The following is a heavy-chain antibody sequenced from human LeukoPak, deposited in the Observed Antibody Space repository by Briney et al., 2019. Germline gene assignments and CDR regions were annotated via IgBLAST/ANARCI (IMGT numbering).Heavy chain of an antibody. D-gene: IGHD3-22*01. CDR3: AREDDSSGYGAFDI. V-gene: IGHV4-4*07. CDR2: IYTSGST. CDR1: GGSISSYY. Sequence: PSETLSLTYTVSGGSISSYYWSWIRQPAGKGLEWIGRIYTSGSTNYNPSLKSRVTISVDKSKNQFSLKLSSVTAADTAVYYCAREDDSSGYGAFDIWGQGTMVAVSS. J-gene: IGHJ3*02.